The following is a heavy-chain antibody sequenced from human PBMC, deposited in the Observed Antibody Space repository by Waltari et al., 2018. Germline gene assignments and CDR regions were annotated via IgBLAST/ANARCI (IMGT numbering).Heavy chain of an antibody. CDR2: VHYSGTT. CDR1: GGSISSDS. J-gene: IGHJ2*01. Sequence: QVQLRESGPGLVRPAETLSLTCSVSGGSISSDSWGWIRQAPGKGLEWLGNVHYSGTTNYSPAVESRVTMSWDSSQTQCFLRLRSLTAADTAVYFWARDQQPMYFDIWGRGILVTVSA. V-gene: IGHV4-59*01. D-gene: IGHD6-13*01. CDR3: ARDQQPMYFDI.